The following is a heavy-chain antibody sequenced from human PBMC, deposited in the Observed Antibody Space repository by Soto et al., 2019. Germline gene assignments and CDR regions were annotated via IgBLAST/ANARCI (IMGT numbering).Heavy chain of an antibody. D-gene: IGHD3-22*01. V-gene: IGHV2-5*02. Sequence: KXLEWLAIIYWDDDEHYSPSLKIRLTITKDNSKNQVVLTMTNMDPVDTPTYYCAYDSSDYYLGHWGQGTLVTVSS. CDR3: AYDSSDYYLGH. CDR2: IYWDDDE. J-gene: IGHJ4*02.